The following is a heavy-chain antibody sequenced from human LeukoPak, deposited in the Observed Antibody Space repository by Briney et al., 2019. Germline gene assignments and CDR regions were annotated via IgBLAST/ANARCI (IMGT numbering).Heavy chain of an antibody. J-gene: IGHJ4*02. D-gene: IGHD6-13*01. V-gene: IGHV1-24*01. CDR2: FEPEDGET. CDR1: GYTLTELS. CDR3: ATITTGYSSSWYFDY. Sequence: ASVKVSCKVSGYTLTELSMHWVRQAPGKGLEWMGGFEPEDGETIYAQKFQGRVTMTEGTSTDTAYMELSSLRSEDTAVYYCATITTGYSSSWYFDYWGQGTLVTVSS.